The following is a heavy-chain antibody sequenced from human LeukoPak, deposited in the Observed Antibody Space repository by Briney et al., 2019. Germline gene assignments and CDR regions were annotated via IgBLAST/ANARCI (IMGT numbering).Heavy chain of an antibody. J-gene: IGHJ4*02. CDR1: GYSISSGYY. Sequence: SETLSLTCTVSGYSISSGYYWGWIRQPPGKGLEWIGSIYHSGSTYYNPSLKSRVTISVDTSKNQFSLKLSSVTAADTAVYYCARSNYYDSSGYSYWGQGTLVTVSS. V-gene: IGHV4-38-2*02. CDR3: ARSNYYDSSGYSY. CDR2: IYHSGST. D-gene: IGHD3-22*01.